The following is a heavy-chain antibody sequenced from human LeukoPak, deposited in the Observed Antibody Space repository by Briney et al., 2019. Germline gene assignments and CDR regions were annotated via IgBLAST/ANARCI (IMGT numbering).Heavy chain of an antibody. D-gene: IGHD3/OR15-3a*01. J-gene: IGHJ6*02. Sequence: GRSLRLSCAASGFTFSSYDIHWVRQAPGKGLEWVAVISYDGSNELYADSVKGRITVSRDNAKNTLYLQMNSLRAEDTAVYYCARTLRTGYEDYYGMDVWGQGTTVTVSS. CDR3: ARTLRTGYEDYYGMDV. CDR2: ISYDGSNE. CDR1: GFTFSSYD. V-gene: IGHV3-30-3*01.